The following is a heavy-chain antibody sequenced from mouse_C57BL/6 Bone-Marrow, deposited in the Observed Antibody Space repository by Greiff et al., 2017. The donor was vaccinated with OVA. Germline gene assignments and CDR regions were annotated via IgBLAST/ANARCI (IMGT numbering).Heavy chain of an antibody. Sequence: QVQLQQPGAELVKPGASVKMSCKASGYTFTSYWITWVKQRPGQGLEWIGDIYPGSGSTNYNEKFKSKATLTVDTSSSTAYMQLSSVTSEDSAVYYCARLGGLRRDWYFDVWGTGTTVTVSS. D-gene: IGHD2-4*01. V-gene: IGHV1-55*01. CDR1: GYTFTSYW. J-gene: IGHJ1*03. CDR3: ARLGGLRRDWYFDV. CDR2: IYPGSGST.